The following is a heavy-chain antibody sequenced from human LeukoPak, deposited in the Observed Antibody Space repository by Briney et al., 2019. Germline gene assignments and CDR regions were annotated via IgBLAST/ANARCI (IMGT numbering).Heavy chain of an antibody. CDR3: ARDRAWNYFDY. CDR1: GFTFSSYA. D-gene: IGHD3-3*01. V-gene: IGHV3-30*04. J-gene: IGHJ4*02. Sequence: GGSLRLSCAASGFTFSSYAMHWVRQAPGKGLEWVAIISNDGSRKYYAHSVEGRFTISRDNSKNTLYLQMDSLGAEDTAVYYCARDRAWNYFDYWGQGTLVTVSS. CDR2: ISNDGSRK.